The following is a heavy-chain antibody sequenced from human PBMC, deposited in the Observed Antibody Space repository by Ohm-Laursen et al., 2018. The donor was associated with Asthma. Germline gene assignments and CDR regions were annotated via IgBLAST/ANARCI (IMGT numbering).Heavy chain of an antibody. V-gene: IGHV3-7*01. Sequence: SLRLSCAASGVAFTDSWMGWVRQLPGGSLEWVAKINPLGYEKYYMDSVRGRFTVSRDNAKNSLYLEMNSLRVEDTAVYYCVTDAWWSYAHWGLGTLVTVSS. CDR1: GVAFTDSW. CDR2: INPLGYEK. D-gene: IGHD3-16*01. J-gene: IGHJ4*02. CDR3: VTDAWWSYAH.